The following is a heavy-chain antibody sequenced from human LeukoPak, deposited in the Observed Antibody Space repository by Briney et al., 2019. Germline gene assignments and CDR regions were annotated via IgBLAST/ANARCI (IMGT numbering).Heavy chain of an antibody. CDR3: ARGRAGAVVAGESDFDY. CDR2: VNYSGST. CDR1: GGSFTSYY. Sequence: SGTLSLTCAVSGGSFTSYYWSWIRQPPGKGLEWIGEVNYSGSTNYHPSLKSRVSISVDTSENQFSLELNSVTAADTAVYYCARGRAGAVVAGESDFDYWGQGILVTVSS. D-gene: IGHD6-19*01. V-gene: IGHV4-34*01. J-gene: IGHJ4*02.